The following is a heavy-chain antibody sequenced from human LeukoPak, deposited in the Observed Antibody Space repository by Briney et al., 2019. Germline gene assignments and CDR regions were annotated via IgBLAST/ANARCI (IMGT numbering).Heavy chain of an antibody. J-gene: IGHJ2*01. V-gene: IGHV1-2*02. CDR1: GYSFTGYY. D-gene: IGHD2-2*01. Sequence: ASVKVSCKASGYSFTGYYMHWVRQAPGQGLEWMGWINPNSGGTNYAQKFQGRVTMTRDTSISTAYMELSRLRSDDTAVYYWARAEYQLSQFDLWGRGTLVTVSS. CDR3: ARAEYQLSQFDL. CDR2: INPNSGGT.